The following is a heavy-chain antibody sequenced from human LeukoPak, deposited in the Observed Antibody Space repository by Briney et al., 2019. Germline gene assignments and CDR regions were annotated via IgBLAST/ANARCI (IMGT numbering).Heavy chain of an antibody. CDR1: GFTVRNNY. CDR3: ARRGYCTNGVCNNWFDP. J-gene: IGHJ5*02. Sequence: PGGSLRLSCAASGFTVRNNYMSWVRQAPGKGLEWISVIYSGGGTSYADSVKGRFTISRDNSKNTLYLQMNSLSAEDTAVYYCARRGYCTNGVCNNWFDPWGQGTLVTVSS. V-gene: IGHV3-53*05. CDR2: IYSGGGT. D-gene: IGHD2-8*01.